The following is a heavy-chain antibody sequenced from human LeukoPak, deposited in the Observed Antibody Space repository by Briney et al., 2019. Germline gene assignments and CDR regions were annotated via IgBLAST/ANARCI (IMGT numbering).Heavy chain of an antibody. J-gene: IGHJ4*02. D-gene: IGHD2-8*02. Sequence: PGGSLRLACAASGFTFSSYSMNWVRQAPGKGLEWVSYISSSSNTIYYADSVKGRFTISRDNAQNSLYLQMNSLRAEDKAIYYCATYRQVLLPFESWGQGTLVTVSS. CDR2: ISSSSNTI. CDR3: ATYRQVLLPFES. V-gene: IGHV3-48*01. CDR1: GFTFSSYS.